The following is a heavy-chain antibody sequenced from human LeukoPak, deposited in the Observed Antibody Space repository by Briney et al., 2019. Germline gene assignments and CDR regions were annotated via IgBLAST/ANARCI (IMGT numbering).Heavy chain of an antibody. CDR2: ISYDGSNK. CDR1: GFTFSSYA. V-gene: IGHV3-30-3*01. D-gene: IGHD3-10*01. J-gene: IGHJ4*02. CDR3: ARDALLRFGEKSDY. Sequence: GGSLRLSCAASGFTFSSYAMHWVRQAPGEGLEWVAVISYDGSNKYYADSVKGRFTISRDNSKNTLYLQMNSLRAEDTAVYYCARDALLRFGEKSDYWGQGALVTVSS.